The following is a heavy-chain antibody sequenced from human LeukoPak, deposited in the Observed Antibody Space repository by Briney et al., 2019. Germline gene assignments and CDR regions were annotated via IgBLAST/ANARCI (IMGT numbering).Heavy chain of an antibody. J-gene: IGHJ6*02. D-gene: IGHD3-3*01. CDR2: ISSSSSYI. V-gene: IGHV3-21*01. CDR1: GFTFSSYS. Sequence: GGSLRLSCAASGFTFSSYSMNWVRQAPWKGLEWVSSISSSSSYIYYADSVKGRFTISRDNAKNSLYLQMNSLRAEDTAVYYCARGVNYYYYGMDVWGQGTTVTVSS. CDR3: ARGVNYYYYGMDV.